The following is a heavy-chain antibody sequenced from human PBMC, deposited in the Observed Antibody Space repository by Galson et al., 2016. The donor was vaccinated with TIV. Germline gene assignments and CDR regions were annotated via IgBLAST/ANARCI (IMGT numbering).Heavy chain of an antibody. CDR1: GYTFIGYY. CDR2: INPNSGGT. J-gene: IGHJ4*02. Sequence: SVKVSCKASGYTFIGYYIHWLRQAPGQGLEWMGWINPNSGGTDYAQKFQGRVTMTRDTSITTAYVELRSLRSADTAVYYCASVPTAVTGFYFDSWGQGTLVAVSS. V-gene: IGHV1-2*02. D-gene: IGHD2-21*02. CDR3: ASVPTAVTGFYFDS.